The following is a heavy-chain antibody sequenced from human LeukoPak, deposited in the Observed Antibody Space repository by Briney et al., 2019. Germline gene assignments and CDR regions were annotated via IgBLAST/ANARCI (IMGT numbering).Heavy chain of an antibody. D-gene: IGHD4-11*01. V-gene: IGHV4-4*02. J-gene: IGHJ2*01. Sequence: SGTLSLTCAVYGGSISTSHWWTWVRQPPGKGLEWIGEIFRSGSTDYNPSLKSRVTISVDKSNNQFSLKLTSVTAADTAVYYCARDSTVRSWYFDLWGRGTLVTVSS. CDR2: IFRSGST. CDR3: ARDSTVRSWYFDL. CDR1: GGSISTSHW.